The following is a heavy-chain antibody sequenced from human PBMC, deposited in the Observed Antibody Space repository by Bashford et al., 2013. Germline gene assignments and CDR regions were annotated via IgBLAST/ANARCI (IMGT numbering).Heavy chain of an antibody. CDR2: INSDGSST. D-gene: IGHD3-10*01. CDR3: AHGESPTR. V-gene: IGHV3-74*01. J-gene: IGHJ4*02. Sequence: VRQAPGKGLVWVSRINSDGSSTSYADSVKGRFTISRDNAKNTLYLQMNSLRAEDTAVYYCAHGESPTRWGQGTLVTVSS.